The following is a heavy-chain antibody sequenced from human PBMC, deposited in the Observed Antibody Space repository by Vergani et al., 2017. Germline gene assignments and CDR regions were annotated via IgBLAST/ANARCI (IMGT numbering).Heavy chain of an antibody. V-gene: IGHV5-51*01. CDR3: ATYCSSSSCYLGEDHGY. D-gene: IGHD2-2*01. J-gene: IGHJ4*02. CDR2: IYPGDSDT. Sequence: EVQLVQSGAEVKKPGGSLKISCKGSGYSFTSYWIGWVRQMPGKGLEWMGIIYPGDSDTRYSPSFQGQVTISADKSISTAYLQWSSLKASDTAMYYCATYCSSSSCYLGEDHGYWGQGTLVTVSS. CDR1: GYSFTSYW.